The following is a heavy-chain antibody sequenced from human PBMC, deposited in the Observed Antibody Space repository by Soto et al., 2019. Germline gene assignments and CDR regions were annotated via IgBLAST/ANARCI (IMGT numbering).Heavy chain of an antibody. CDR3: ARDGYSRYAFDI. D-gene: IGHD4-4*01. V-gene: IGHV4-59*12. CDR1: GGSISSYY. Sequence: SETLSLTYTVSGGSISSYYWSWIRQPPGKGLEWIGYIYYSGSTNYNPSLKSRVTISVDTSKNQFSLKLSSVTAADTAVYYCARDGYSRYAFDIWGQGTMVTVSS. J-gene: IGHJ3*02. CDR2: IYYSGST.